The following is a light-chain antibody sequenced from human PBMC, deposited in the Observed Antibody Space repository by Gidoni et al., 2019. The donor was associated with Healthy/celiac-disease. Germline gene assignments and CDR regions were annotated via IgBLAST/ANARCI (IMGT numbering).Light chain of an antibody. J-gene: IGKJ2*01. CDR2: DAS. CDR1: QSISSW. CDR3: QQYNSSYT. Sequence: DIQMTQSPSTLSASVGDRVTITCRASQSISSWLAWYQQKPGKAPKLLIYDASSLESGVPSRFSGSGSGTEFTLTISSLQPDDFATYYCQQYNSSYTFXQXTKLXIK. V-gene: IGKV1-5*01.